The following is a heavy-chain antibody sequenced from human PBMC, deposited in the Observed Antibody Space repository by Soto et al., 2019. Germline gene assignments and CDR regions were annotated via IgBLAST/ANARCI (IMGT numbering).Heavy chain of an antibody. Sequence: PVGALRLSCAASGFTFSSYGMHWVRQAPGKGLEWVAVIWYDGSNKYYADSVKGRFTISRDNSKNTLYLQMNSLRAEDTAVYYCARSLDIAAPGAPWGQGTMVTVSS. D-gene: IGHD6-6*01. V-gene: IGHV3-33*01. CDR1: GFTFSSYG. J-gene: IGHJ5*02. CDR2: IWYDGSNK. CDR3: ARSLDIAAPGAP.